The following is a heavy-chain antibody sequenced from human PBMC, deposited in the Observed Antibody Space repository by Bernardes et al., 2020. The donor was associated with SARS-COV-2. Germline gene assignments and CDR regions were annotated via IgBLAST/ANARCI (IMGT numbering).Heavy chain of an antibody. V-gene: IGHV4-59*08. J-gene: IGHJ2*01. CDR3: ARGLLLGWYFDL. CDR1: GDSSSSYY. D-gene: IGHD2-21*01. CDR2: THNSGST. Sequence: SETLSPTCNVSGDSSSSYYWTWIRQPPGKGLEWIGYTHNSGSTSYNPSLKSRVAISVDTSKNQFSLSLSSVTAADTAVYYCARGLLLGWYFDLWGRGTLVTVSS.